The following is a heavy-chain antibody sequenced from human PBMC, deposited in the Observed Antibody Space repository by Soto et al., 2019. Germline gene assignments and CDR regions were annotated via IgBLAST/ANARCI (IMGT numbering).Heavy chain of an antibody. J-gene: IGHJ5*02. CDR2: IYDSGTT. CDR1: GGSISSGGYS. V-gene: IGHV4-61*08. CDR3: ARGIEAAGTDP. D-gene: IGHD6-13*01. Sequence: SETLSLTCAVSGGSISSGGYSWNWIRQPPGKGLEWIGYIYDSGTTNYNPSLKSRVTISVDTTKNQFSLRLSSVTAADTAVYYCARGIEAAGTDPWGQGTLVTVSS.